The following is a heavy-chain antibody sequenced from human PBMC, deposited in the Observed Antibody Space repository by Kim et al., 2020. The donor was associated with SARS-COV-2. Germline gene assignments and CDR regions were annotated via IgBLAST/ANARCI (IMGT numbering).Heavy chain of an antibody. CDR3: ARGRGGYSYGSDY. Sequence: YSPSFQGQVTISADKSISTAYLQWSSLKASDTAMYYCARGRGGYSYGSDYWGQGTLVTVSS. V-gene: IGHV5-51*01. D-gene: IGHD5-18*01. J-gene: IGHJ4*02.